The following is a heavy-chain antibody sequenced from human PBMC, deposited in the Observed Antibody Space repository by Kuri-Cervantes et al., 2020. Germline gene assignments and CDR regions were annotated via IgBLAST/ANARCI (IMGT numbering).Heavy chain of an antibody. V-gene: IGHV3-7*02. CDR3: ARVLTIFGVVIGGSYFNL. CDR2: TKQDASEE. Sequence: GGSLRLSCAASGFTFSNYWMSWVRQAPGKGLEWVANTKQDASEESYVDSVKGRFTISRDNAKNSLYLQMNSLRAEDTAVYYCARVLTIFGVVIGGSYFNLWGRGTLVTVSS. CDR1: GFTFSNYW. D-gene: IGHD3-3*01. J-gene: IGHJ2*01.